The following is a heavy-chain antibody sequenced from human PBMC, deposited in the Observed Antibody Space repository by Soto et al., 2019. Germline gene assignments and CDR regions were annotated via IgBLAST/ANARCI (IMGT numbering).Heavy chain of an antibody. CDR1: GGSISSGGYY. D-gene: IGHD3-16*01. J-gene: IGHJ4*02. CDR3: ARWVTRLGGYFDY. V-gene: IGHV4-31*03. CDR2: FYYSGST. Sequence: QVQLQESGPGLVKPSQTLSLTCTVSGGSISSGGYYWSWIRQHPGKGLEWIGYFYYSGSTYYNPSLKSRVTISVATSKNQFSLMLSSVTAEDTAVYYCARWVTRLGGYFDYWGQGTLVTVSS.